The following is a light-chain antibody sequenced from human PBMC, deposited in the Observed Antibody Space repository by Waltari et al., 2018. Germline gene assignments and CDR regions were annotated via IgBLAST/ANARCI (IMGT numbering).Light chain of an antibody. J-gene: IGKJ2*01. Sequence: ETVLTQSPDTLSLSLGERVTLSCRASQSVNSSYLAWYQQKPGQAPRLLIYGASSRATGIPDRFSGSGSGTDFTLTISRLEPEDFAVYYCQEYGSSPMFTFGQGTKVEIK. CDR2: GAS. CDR1: QSVNSSY. CDR3: QEYGSSPMFT. V-gene: IGKV3-20*01.